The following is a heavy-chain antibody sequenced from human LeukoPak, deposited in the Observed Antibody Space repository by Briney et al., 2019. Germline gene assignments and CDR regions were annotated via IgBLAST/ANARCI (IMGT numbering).Heavy chain of an antibody. D-gene: IGHD6-13*01. CDR1: GGAFSGYY. J-gene: IGHJ4*02. V-gene: IGHV4-34*01. Sequence: SETLSLTCAVYGGAFSGYYWSWIRQPPGKGLEWIGEINHSGSTNCNPSLQSRVTISVVTSKNQFSLKLGSVLAADTAVYYCARYKWQQLANFDYWGQGTLVTVSS. CDR3: ARYKWQQLANFDY. CDR2: INHSGST.